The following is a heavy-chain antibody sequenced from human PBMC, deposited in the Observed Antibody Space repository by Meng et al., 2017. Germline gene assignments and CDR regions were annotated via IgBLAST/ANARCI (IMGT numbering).Heavy chain of an antibody. D-gene: IGHD3-22*01. Sequence: GESLKISCAASGFTFSSYWMSWVRQAPGKGLEWVANIKQDGSEKYYVDSVKGRFTISRDNAKNSLYLQMNSLRAEDTAVYYCAREGQGYTYYYDSSGYYPEYFRHWGQGTLVTVSS. V-gene: IGHV3-7*01. CDR2: IKQDGSEK. CDR3: AREGQGYTYYYDSSGYYPEYFRH. CDR1: GFTFSSYW. J-gene: IGHJ1*01.